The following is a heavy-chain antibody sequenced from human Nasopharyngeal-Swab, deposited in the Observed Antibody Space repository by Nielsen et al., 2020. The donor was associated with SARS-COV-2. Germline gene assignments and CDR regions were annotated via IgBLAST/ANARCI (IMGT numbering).Heavy chain of an antibody. Sequence: WIRQPPGKGLEWVSSISSSSSYIYYADSVKGRFTISRDNAKNSLFLQMNSLRAEDTAVYYCATVGRPYCSGGSCYGGVYPWGQGTLVTVSS. V-gene: IGHV3-21*01. CDR2: ISSSSSYI. CDR3: ATVGRPYCSGGSCYGGVYP. D-gene: IGHD2-15*01. J-gene: IGHJ5*02.